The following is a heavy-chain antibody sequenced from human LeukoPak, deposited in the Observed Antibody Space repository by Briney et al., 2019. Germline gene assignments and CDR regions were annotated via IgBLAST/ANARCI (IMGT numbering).Heavy chain of an antibody. Sequence: SETLSLTCTVSGGSISSYYWSWIRQPPGKGLEWIGYIYYSGSTNYNPSLKSRVTISVDTSKNQFSLKLSSVTAADTAVYYCARDPRRVRGVIINFGAFDIWGQGTMVTVSS. D-gene: IGHD3-10*01. CDR2: IYYSGST. CDR1: GGSISSYY. CDR3: ARDPRRVRGVIINFGAFDI. J-gene: IGHJ3*02. V-gene: IGHV4-59*01.